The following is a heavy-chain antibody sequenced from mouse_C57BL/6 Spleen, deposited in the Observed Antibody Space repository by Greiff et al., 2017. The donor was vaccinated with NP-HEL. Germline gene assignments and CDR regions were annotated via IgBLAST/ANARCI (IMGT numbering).Heavy chain of an antibody. CDR3: ESDYGGCAIDC. J-gene: IGHJ4*01. CDR1: GYTFTDYY. V-gene: IGHV1-76*01. D-gene: IGHD2-13*01. Sequence: QVQLQQSGAELVRPGASVKLSCKASGYTFTDYYINWVKQRPGQGLEWIARIYPGSGNTYYNEKFKGKATLTAAKSSSTAYMQLSGLTSEDYAVYFCESDYGGCAIDCWGPGASVTVSS. CDR2: IYPGSGNT.